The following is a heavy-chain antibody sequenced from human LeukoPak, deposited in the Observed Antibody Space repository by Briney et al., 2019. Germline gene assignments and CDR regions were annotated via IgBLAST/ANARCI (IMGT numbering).Heavy chain of an antibody. CDR1: GGTLSNYA. CDR2: IIPILDTT. Sequence: GASVKVSCKASGGTLSNYAINWVRQAPGQGLEWMGRIIPILDTTNYAQKLQGRVTIITDESTSTAYMELSSLRSEDTAVYYCGVLITGTTPDYWGQGTLVTVSS. J-gene: IGHJ4*02. CDR3: GVLITGTTPDY. D-gene: IGHD1-14*01. V-gene: IGHV1-69*11.